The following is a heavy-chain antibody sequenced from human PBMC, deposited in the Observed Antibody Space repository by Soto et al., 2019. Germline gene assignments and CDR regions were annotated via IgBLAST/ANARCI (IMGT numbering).Heavy chain of an antibody. Sequence: SETLSLTCSVSGASTRSYYWSWIRQPPGKGLEWIGYIYYSGSTNYNPSLKSRVTISVDTSKNQFSLKLSSVTAADTAVYYCARLLSFGNSLMDVWGKGTTVTVSS. J-gene: IGHJ6*04. CDR2: IYYSGST. CDR3: ARLLSFGNSLMDV. CDR1: GASTRSYY. V-gene: IGHV4-59*08. D-gene: IGHD1-1*01.